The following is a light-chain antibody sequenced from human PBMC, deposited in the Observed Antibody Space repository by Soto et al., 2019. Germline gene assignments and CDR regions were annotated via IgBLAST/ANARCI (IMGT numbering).Light chain of an antibody. CDR3: RQLNSYPFT. Sequence: IQLTQSPSSLSASVGDRVTITCRASQSISSYLAWYQQKPGKAPKLLIYAASTLQSGVPSRFSGSGSGTAFTLTIRSLEPEDFATYYCRQLNSYPFTFGGGTKVEIK. J-gene: IGKJ4*01. V-gene: IGKV1-9*01. CDR2: AAS. CDR1: QSISSY.